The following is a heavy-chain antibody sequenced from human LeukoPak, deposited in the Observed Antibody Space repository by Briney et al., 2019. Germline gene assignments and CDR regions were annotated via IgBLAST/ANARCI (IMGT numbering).Heavy chain of an antibody. V-gene: IGHV5-51*01. CDR3: ARTPTMVRSRGAFDI. D-gene: IGHD3-10*01. CDR2: IYPGDSDT. Sequence: GESLKISCKGSGYSFTSYWIGWVRQMPGKGLEWMGIIYPGDSDTRYSPSFQGQVTISADKSISTAYLQWSSLKASDTAMYYCARTPTMVRSRGAFDIWGQGTMVTVSS. J-gene: IGHJ3*02. CDR1: GYSFTSYW.